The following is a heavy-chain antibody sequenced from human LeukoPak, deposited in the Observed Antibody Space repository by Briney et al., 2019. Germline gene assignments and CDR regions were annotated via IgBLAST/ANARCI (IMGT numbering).Heavy chain of an antibody. CDR2: ISYDETNK. CDR3: ARDGDYVWGSYRYSYYFDY. CDR1: GFTFTNYA. V-gene: IGHV3-30*14. J-gene: IGHJ4*02. D-gene: IGHD3-16*02. Sequence: GGSLRLSCAASGFTFTNYAMHWVRQAPGKGLEWVAFISYDETNKYYEDSVKGRFTISRDSSKNTLYLQMNSLRAEDTAIYYCARDGDYVWGSYRYSYYFDYWGQGTLVTVSS.